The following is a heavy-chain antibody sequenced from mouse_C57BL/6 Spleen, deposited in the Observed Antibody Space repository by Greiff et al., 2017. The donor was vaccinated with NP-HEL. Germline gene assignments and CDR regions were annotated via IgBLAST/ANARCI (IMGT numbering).Heavy chain of an antibody. CDR3: TSYPVDY. V-gene: IGHV14-4*01. Sequence: VQLQQSGAELVRPGASVKLSCTASGFNIKDDYMHWVKQRPEQGLEWIGWIDPENGDTEYASKFQGKATITADKSSNTAYLQLSSLTSEDTAVYYCTSYPVDYWGQGTSVTVSS. J-gene: IGHJ4*01. CDR2: IDPENGDT. CDR1: GFNIKDDY. D-gene: IGHD1-1*01.